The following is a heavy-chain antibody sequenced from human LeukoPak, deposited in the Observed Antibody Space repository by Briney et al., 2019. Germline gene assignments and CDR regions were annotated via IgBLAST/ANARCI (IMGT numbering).Heavy chain of an antibody. D-gene: IGHD6-19*01. CDR2: ISSSSSTI. CDR1: GFTFSSYS. CDR3: ARHDSQWLYDY. V-gene: IGHV3-48*04. Sequence: GGSLRLSCAASGFTFSSYSMNWVRQAPGKGLEWVSYISSSSSTIYYADSVKGRFTISRDNAKNSLYLQMNSLRAEDTAVYYCARHDSQWLYDYWGQGTLVTVSS. J-gene: IGHJ4*02.